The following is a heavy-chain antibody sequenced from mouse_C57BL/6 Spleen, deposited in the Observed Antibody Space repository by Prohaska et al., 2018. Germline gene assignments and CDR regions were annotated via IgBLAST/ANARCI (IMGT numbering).Heavy chain of an antibody. D-gene: IGHD2-1*01. J-gene: IGHJ1*03. V-gene: IGHV11-2*01. CDR2: INSDGSAI. Sequence: EVQLLETGGGLVQPGGSRGLSCEGSGFTFSGFWMSWVRQTPGKTLEWIGDINSDGSAINYAPSIKDRFTIFRDNDKSTLYLQMSNVRSEDTATYFCMRYGNYWYVDVWGTGTTVTVSS. CDR1: GFTFSGFW. CDR3: MRYGNYWYVDV.